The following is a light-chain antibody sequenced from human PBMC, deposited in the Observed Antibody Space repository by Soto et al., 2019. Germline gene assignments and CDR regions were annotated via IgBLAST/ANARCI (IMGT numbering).Light chain of an antibody. CDR3: QSYDSSLSAVV. V-gene: IGLV1-40*01. Sequence: QSALTQPPSVSGAPGQRVTISCTGSSSNIGAGYDVHWYQQLPGTVPKVLIYGNSNRPSGVPDRFSGSKSGTSASLAITGLQAEDEADYYCQSYDSSLSAVVFGGGTQLTVL. CDR1: SSNIGAGYD. CDR2: GNS. J-gene: IGLJ2*01.